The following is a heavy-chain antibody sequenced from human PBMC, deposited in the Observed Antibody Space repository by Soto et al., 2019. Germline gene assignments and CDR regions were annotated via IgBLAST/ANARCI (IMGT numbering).Heavy chain of an antibody. Sequence: VQLLESGGGLVQPGGSLRLSCAASGFTFSSYAMSWVRQAPGKGLEWVSAISGSGGSTYYADSVKGRFTISRDNSKNPLYLQMNSLRAEDTAVYYCARAGLRYCSGGSCYRYYYFDYWGQGTLVTVSS. CDR1: GFTFSSYA. CDR3: ARAGLRYCSGGSCYRYYYFDY. J-gene: IGHJ4*02. CDR2: ISGSGGST. D-gene: IGHD2-15*01. V-gene: IGHV3-23*01.